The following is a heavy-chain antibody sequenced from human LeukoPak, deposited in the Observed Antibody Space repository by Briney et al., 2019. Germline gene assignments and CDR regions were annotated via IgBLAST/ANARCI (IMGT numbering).Heavy chain of an antibody. J-gene: IGHJ4*02. CDR3: AGDPYSRYGDYDY. CDR2: IYYSGST. Sequence: SETLSLTCTVSGGSISSSSYYWGWIRQPPGKGLEWIGSIYYSGSTYYNPSLKSRVTISVDTSKNQFSLKLSSVTAADTAVYYCAGDPYSRYGDYDYWGQGTLVTVSS. V-gene: IGHV4-39*07. CDR1: GGSISSSSYY. D-gene: IGHD4/OR15-4a*01.